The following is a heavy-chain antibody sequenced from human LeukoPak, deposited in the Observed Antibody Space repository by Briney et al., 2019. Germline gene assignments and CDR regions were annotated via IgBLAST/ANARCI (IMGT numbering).Heavy chain of an antibody. D-gene: IGHD3-3*01. Sequence: ASVKVSCKASGYTFTSYGISWVRQAPGQGLEWMGWISAYNGNTNYAQKLQGRVTMTTDTSTSTAYMELRSLRSDDTAVYYCARSSWYYDFWSGYSNYFDYWGQGTLVTVSS. J-gene: IGHJ4*02. CDR2: ISAYNGNT. CDR3: ARSSWYYDFWSGYSNYFDY. V-gene: IGHV1-18*01. CDR1: GYTFTSYG.